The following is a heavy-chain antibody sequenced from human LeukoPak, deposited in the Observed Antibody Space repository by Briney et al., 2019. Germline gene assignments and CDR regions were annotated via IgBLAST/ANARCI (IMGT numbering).Heavy chain of an antibody. V-gene: IGHV3-21*01. J-gene: IGHJ4*02. Sequence: PGGSLRLSCAASGFTFSSYSMNWVRQAPGKGLEWVSSISSSSYIYYADSVKGRFTISRDNAKNSLYLQMNSLRAEDTAVYYCARGGSSGWYFDYWGRGTLVTVSS. D-gene: IGHD6-19*01. CDR3: ARGGSSGWYFDY. CDR1: GFTFSSYS. CDR2: ISSSSYI.